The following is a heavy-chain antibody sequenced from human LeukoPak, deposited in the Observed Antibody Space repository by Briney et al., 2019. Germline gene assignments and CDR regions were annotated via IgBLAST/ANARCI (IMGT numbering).Heavy chain of an antibody. D-gene: IGHD3-10*01. V-gene: IGHV4-38-2*02. CDR2: IYHSGST. CDR3: ARGLRYYGSGSYSNYYYYMDV. J-gene: IGHJ6*03. CDR1: GYSISSDYY. Sequence: SETLSLTCTVSGYSISSDYYWGWIRQPPGKGLEWIASIYHSGSTYYNPSLKSRVTISVDTSKNLFSLKLSSVTAADTAVYYCARGLRYYGSGSYSNYYYYMDVWGKGTTVTVSS.